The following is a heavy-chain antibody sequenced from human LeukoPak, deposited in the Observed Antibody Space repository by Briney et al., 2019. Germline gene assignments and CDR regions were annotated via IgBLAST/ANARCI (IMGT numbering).Heavy chain of an antibody. CDR3: VKGVKYSSSWYVRFDP. D-gene: IGHD6-13*01. V-gene: IGHV3-30*18. Sequence: GRSLRLSCAASGFTFSSYGMHWVRQAPGKGLEWVAVISYDGSNKYYADSVKGRFTISRDNSKNTLYLQMNSLRAEDTAVYYCVKGVKYSSSWYVRFDPWGQGTLVTVSS. CDR1: GFTFSSYG. CDR2: ISYDGSNK. J-gene: IGHJ5*02.